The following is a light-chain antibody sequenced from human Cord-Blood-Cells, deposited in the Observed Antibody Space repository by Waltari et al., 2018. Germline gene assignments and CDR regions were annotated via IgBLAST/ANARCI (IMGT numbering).Light chain of an antibody. Sequence: DIVMTHAPDPLAVSLGARSPIHCKANQSVLYSSNNKNYLAWYQQKPGQPPKLLIYWASTRESGVPDRFSGSGSGTDFTLTISSLQAEDVAVYYCQQYYSTPQTFGQGTKVEIK. V-gene: IGKV4-1*01. CDR1: QSVLYSSNNKNY. CDR3: QQYYSTPQT. CDR2: WAS. J-gene: IGKJ1*01.